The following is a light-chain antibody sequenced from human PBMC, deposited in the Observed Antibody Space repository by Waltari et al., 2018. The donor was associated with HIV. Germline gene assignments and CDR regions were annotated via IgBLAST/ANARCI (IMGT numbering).Light chain of an antibody. J-gene: IGLJ3*02. Sequence: QSALAQPASVSGSPGQSITISCTGPTSDVGTYNYVSWYHKHPGKGPKLVIFDVSHRPSGISDRFSGSRSGNTASLTISGLRAEDEADYFCSSYSTNTNNSPWVFGGGTKVTVL. CDR3: SSYSTNTNNSPWV. CDR2: DVS. CDR1: TSDVGTYNY. V-gene: IGLV2-14*03.